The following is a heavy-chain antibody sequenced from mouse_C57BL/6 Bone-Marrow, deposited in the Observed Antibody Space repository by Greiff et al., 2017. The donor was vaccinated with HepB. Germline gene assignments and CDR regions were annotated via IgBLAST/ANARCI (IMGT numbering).Heavy chain of an antibody. D-gene: IGHD1-2*01. CDR3: AGTRLCYWYGVV. J-gene: IGHJ1*03. V-gene: IGHV5-17*01. CDR2: ISSGSSTI. CDR1: GFTFSDNG. Sequence: EVQLVESGGGLVKPGGSLKLSCAASGFTFSDNGMHWVRQAPEKGLEWVAYISSGSSTIYYADTVKGRFTISIDNATNTLWLKMTSLRSEDTAMYYCAGTRLCYWYGVVWGTRTTVTVTS.